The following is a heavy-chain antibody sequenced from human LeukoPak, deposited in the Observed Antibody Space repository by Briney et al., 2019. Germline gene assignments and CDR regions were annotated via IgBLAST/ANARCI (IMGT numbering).Heavy chain of an antibody. Sequence: SVKVSCKASGYTFTSYAISWVRQAPGQGLEWMGGIIPIFGTANYAQKFQGRVTITADESTSTAYMELSSLRSEDTAVYYCARSAAREYYYDSSGYYRTASLDYWGQGTLVTVSS. V-gene: IGHV1-69*13. CDR3: ARSAAREYYYDSSGYYRTASLDY. CDR1: GYTFTSYA. D-gene: IGHD3-22*01. CDR2: IIPIFGTA. J-gene: IGHJ4*02.